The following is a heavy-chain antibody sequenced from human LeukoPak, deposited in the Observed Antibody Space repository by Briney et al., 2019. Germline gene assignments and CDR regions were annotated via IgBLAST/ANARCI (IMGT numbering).Heavy chain of an antibody. CDR1: GHTFASYG. Sequence: ASVKVSCKASGHTFASYGISWVRQAPGQGLEWMGWISAYNGNTNYAQKLQGRVTMTTDTSTSTAYMELRSLRSDDTAVYYCARDTTANWFDPWGQGTLVTVSS. J-gene: IGHJ5*02. V-gene: IGHV1-18*01. D-gene: IGHD1-26*01. CDR2: ISAYNGNT. CDR3: ARDTTANWFDP.